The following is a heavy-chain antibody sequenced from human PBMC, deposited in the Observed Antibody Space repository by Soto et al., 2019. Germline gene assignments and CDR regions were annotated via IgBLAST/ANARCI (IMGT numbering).Heavy chain of an antibody. CDR1: GFTFADYG. CDR3: ARRVAAPDHYYYYYMDV. V-gene: IGHV3-20*01. Sequence: PGGSLRLSCAASGFTFADYGMSWVRQAPGKGLEWVSGINWNGGSTGYAGSVKGRFIISRDNAKNSLYLQMNSLRAEDTALYHCARRVAAPDHYYYYYMDVWGKGTTVTVSS. D-gene: IGHD6-6*01. CDR2: INWNGGST. J-gene: IGHJ6*03.